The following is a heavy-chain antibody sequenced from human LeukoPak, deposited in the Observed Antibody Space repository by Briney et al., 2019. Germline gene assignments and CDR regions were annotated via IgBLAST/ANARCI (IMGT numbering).Heavy chain of an antibody. V-gene: IGHV3-33*01. CDR2: IWYDGSHT. J-gene: IGHJ6*02. CDR3: VRGGYCSGTSCAHYDGMDV. Sequence: GGSLRLSGAASGFSFSSYGMRWVRQAPGKGLEWLGDIWYDGSHTDYADSGKGRFTISRYNSMNTLYMQMNSLRGEDAAVYYCVRGGYCSGTSCAHYDGMDVWGQGTTVTVSS. D-gene: IGHD2-2*01. CDR1: GFSFSSYG.